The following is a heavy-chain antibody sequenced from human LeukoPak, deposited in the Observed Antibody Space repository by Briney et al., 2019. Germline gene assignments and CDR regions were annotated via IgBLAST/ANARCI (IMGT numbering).Heavy chain of an antibody. Sequence: GGSLRLSCAASEFTFRKHYMSWIRQAPGRGPEWVAYIGASGSTRYYRDSVNGRFTISRDSAKNSLHLQMNSLRAEDTAVYYCAKDLREWYYDPNGNYFSYGMDVWGQGTTVVVSS. D-gene: IGHD3-22*01. V-gene: IGHV3-11*01. CDR1: EFTFRKHY. CDR3: AKDLREWYYDPNGNYFSYGMDV. J-gene: IGHJ6*02. CDR2: IGASGSTR.